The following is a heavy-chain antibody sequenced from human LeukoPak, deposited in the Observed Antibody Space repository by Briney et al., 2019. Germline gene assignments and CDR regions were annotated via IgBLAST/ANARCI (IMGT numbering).Heavy chain of an antibody. Sequence: SGPALVKPTQTLTLTCTFSGFSLGTHGMRVSWIRQPPGKALEWLARIDWNDDKFYSTSLRTRLSISNDTSKNQVVLTMTNMDPVDTATYYCARVLPGNWYFDLWGRGTLVTVSS. V-gene: IGHV2-70*04. CDR2: IDWNDDK. D-gene: IGHD1-26*01. J-gene: IGHJ2*01. CDR3: ARVLPGNWYFDL. CDR1: GFSLGTHGMR.